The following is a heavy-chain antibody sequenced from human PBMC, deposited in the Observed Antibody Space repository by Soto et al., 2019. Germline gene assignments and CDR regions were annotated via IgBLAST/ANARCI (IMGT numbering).Heavy chain of an antibody. CDR2: VRHSGST. CDR1: GGSITSGGYY. CDR3: VRGILS. V-gene: IGHV4-31*03. J-gene: IGHJ1*01. Sequence: PSETLSLTCNVSGGSITSGGYYWTWIRQHPGKALEWIGNVRHSGSTFYNTSLKSRVSISVDTSKNQFSLNLSSVTAADTAVYFCVRGILSWGQGTLVTV.